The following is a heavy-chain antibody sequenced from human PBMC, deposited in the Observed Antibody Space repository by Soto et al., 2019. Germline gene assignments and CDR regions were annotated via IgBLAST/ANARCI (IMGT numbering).Heavy chain of an antibody. Sequence: PSETLSLTCTVSGGSISSGGYYWSWIRQHPGKGLEWIGYIYYSGSTYYNPSLKSRVTISVDTSKNQFSLKLSSVTAADTAVYYCARVVRRQSSGSYYNRAFDYWGQGTLVTVSS. CDR1: GGSISSGGYY. CDR2: IYYSGST. J-gene: IGHJ4*02. D-gene: IGHD3-10*01. V-gene: IGHV4-31*03. CDR3: ARVVRRQSSGSYYNRAFDY.